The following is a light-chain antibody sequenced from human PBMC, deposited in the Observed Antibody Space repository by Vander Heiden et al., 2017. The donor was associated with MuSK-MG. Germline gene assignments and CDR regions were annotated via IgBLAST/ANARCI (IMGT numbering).Light chain of an antibody. V-gene: IGKV3-15*01. J-gene: IGKJ3*01. Sequence: EIVMTQSPATLSVSPGERATLSCRASQSVSSNLAWYQQQPGQAPRLLIYGASTRATGIPARFSGSGSGTEFTLTISSLQSEDFAVYYCQKYNNWPFTFGPGTKVDFK. CDR1: QSVSSN. CDR2: GAS. CDR3: QKYNNWPFT.